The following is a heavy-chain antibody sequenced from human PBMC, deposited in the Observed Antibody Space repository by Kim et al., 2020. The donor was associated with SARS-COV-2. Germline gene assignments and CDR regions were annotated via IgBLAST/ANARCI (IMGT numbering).Heavy chain of an antibody. CDR3: ARSNRYFDWLLYYYGMDV. CDR2: INHSGST. J-gene: IGHJ6*02. V-gene: IGHV4-34*01. D-gene: IGHD3-9*01. Sequence: SETLSLTCAVYGGSFSGYYWSWIRQPPGKGLEWIGEINHSGSTNYNPSLKSRVTISVDTSKNQFSLKLSSVTAADTAVYYCARSNRYFDWLLYYYGMDVWGQGTTVTVSS. CDR1: GGSFSGYY.